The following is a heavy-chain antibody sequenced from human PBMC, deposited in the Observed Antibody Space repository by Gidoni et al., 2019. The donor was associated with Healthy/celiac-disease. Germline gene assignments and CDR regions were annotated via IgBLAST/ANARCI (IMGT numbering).Heavy chain of an antibody. J-gene: IGHJ5*02. D-gene: IGHD3-9*01. CDR2: VYPCDSDT. CDR3: ARTGSPPYDILTGPRGVGWFDP. V-gene: IGHV5-51*01. CDR1: GYRFTSYW. Sequence: EVQLVQSGAEVKKPGDALKISCKGSGYRFTSYWIGWVRQMPGKGLEWMGIVYPCDSDTRYSPSFQGQVTISADKSISTAYLQWSSLKASDTAMYYCARTGSPPYDILTGPRGVGWFDPWGQGTLVTVSS.